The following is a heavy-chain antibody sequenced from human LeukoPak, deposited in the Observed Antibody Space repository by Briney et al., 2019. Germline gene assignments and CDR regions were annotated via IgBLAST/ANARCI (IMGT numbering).Heavy chain of an antibody. V-gene: IGHV3-49*04. D-gene: IGHD4/OR15-4a*01. CDR2: IRSKNGETT. Sequence: GGSLRLSCTTSGFTFGEYAMNWVRQAPGKGLEWVAVIRSKNGETTEYAASVKGRFTISRDNSKNTLYLQMNSLRAEDTAVYYCARRAGAYSHPYDYWGQGTLVTVSS. J-gene: IGHJ4*02. CDR3: ARRAGAYSHPYDY. CDR1: GFTFGEYA.